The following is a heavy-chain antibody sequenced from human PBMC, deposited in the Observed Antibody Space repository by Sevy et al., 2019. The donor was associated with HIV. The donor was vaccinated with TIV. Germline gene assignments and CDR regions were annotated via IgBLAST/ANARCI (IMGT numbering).Heavy chain of an antibody. CDR1: GYSFTSYW. Sequence: GESLKISCKGSGYSFTSYWIGWVRQMPGKGLEWMGIFYPGDSDTRYSPCFQRQVTISADNSISTAYLQWSSLKASDTAMYYCARLASGSYRDAFDIWGQGTMVTVSS. V-gene: IGHV5-51*01. J-gene: IGHJ3*02. D-gene: IGHD1-26*01. CDR3: ARLASGSYRDAFDI. CDR2: FYPGDSDT.